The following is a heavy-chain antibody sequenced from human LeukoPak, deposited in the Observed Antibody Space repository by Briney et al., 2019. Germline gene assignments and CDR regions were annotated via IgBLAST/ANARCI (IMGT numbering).Heavy chain of an antibody. D-gene: IGHD5-12*01. Sequence: ASVKVSCKASGYTFTSYAMHWVRQAPGQRLEWMGWINAGNGNTKYSQKFQGRVTMTRDTSTSTVYMELSSLRSEDTAVYYCARDLMVVASLTFDYWGQGTLVTVSS. CDR1: GYTFTSYA. J-gene: IGHJ4*02. CDR3: ARDLMVVASLTFDY. V-gene: IGHV1-3*01. CDR2: INAGNGNT.